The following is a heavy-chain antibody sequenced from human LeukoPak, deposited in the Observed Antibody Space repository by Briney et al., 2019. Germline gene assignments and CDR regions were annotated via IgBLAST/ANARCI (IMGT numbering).Heavy chain of an antibody. Sequence: SETLSLTCTVSGASISSGYYWGWIRQPPGKGLEWIGSIYHSGSTYYNPSLKSRVTISVDTSKNQFSLKLSSVTAADTAVYYCARAVPYSSGYFDYWGQGTLVTVSS. D-gene: IGHD6-19*01. V-gene: IGHV4-38-2*02. CDR2: IYHSGST. CDR3: ARAVPYSSGYFDY. CDR1: GASISSGYY. J-gene: IGHJ4*02.